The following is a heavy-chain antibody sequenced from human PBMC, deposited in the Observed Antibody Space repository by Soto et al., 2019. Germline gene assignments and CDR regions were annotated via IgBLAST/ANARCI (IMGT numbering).Heavy chain of an antibody. CDR3: IWQQDFYYGRAV. D-gene: IGHD6-13*01. CDR1: VLSFSPAW. V-gene: IGHV3-15*07. CDR2: IKSKGGGGTA. J-gene: IGHJ6*02. Sequence: EVQLVESGGGLVTLGGSFTFSCAASVLSFSPAWMNWVRKAPGKGLEWVGLIKSKGGGGTADYAAPVKGRFIISRDDSKNTIYLQMNSLKPEDTALYYCIWQQDFYYGRAVWGQGTTVTVSS.